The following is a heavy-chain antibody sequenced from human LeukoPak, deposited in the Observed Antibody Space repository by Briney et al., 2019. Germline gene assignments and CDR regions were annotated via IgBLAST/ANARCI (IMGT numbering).Heavy chain of an antibody. CDR2: INTNTENP. V-gene: IGHV7-4-1*02. D-gene: IGHD1-26*01. Sequence: ASVKVSCKASGYTFTNYAMNWVRQAPGQGLEWMGWINTNTENPTYAQGFTGRFVFSLDTSVSTAYLQISSLQPEDTAVYYCARLPSGSRAVYYFDYWDQGTLVAVSS. CDR1: GYTFTNYA. J-gene: IGHJ4*02. CDR3: ARLPSGSRAVYYFDY.